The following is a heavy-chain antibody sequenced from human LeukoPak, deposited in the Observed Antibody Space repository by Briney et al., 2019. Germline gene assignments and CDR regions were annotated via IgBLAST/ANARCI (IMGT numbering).Heavy chain of an antibody. CDR2: INSDGSST. D-gene: IGHD3-9*01. Sequence: GGSLRLSCAASGLTFSSYWMHWVRQAPGKGLVWVSRINSDGSSTSYADSVKGRFTISRDNAKNTLYLQMNSLRAEDTAVYYCARGTDWLVIYVWGKGTTVTISA. CDR3: ARGTDWLVIYV. J-gene: IGHJ6*01. V-gene: IGHV3-74*01. CDR1: GLTFSSYW.